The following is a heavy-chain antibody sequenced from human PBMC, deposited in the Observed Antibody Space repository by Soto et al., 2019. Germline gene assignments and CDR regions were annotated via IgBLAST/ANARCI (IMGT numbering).Heavy chain of an antibody. V-gene: IGHV3-73*01. CDR1: GFTFSNAW. Sequence: PGGSLRLSCAASGFTFSNAWMSWVRQAPGKGLEWVGRIRSKANSYATAYAASVKGRFTISRDDSKNTAYLQMNSLKTEDTAVYYCTVRIAVAGRPSYYFDYWGQGTLVTVSS. CDR3: TVRIAVAGRPSYYFDY. J-gene: IGHJ4*02. D-gene: IGHD6-19*01. CDR2: IRSKANSYAT.